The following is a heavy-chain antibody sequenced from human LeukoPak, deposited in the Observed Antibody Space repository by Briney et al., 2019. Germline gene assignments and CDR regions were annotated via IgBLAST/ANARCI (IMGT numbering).Heavy chain of an antibody. CDR1: GFTFSGYN. Sequence: GGSLRLSCAASGFTFSGYNMNWVRQAPGKGLDWVSYISSSSTTIYYADSVKGRFTISRDNAKNSLYLQMNSLRAEDTAIYYCAREDDWNYEDYWGQGTLVTVSS. V-gene: IGHV3-48*04. D-gene: IGHD1-7*01. CDR3: AREDDWNYEDY. CDR2: ISSSSTTI. J-gene: IGHJ4*02.